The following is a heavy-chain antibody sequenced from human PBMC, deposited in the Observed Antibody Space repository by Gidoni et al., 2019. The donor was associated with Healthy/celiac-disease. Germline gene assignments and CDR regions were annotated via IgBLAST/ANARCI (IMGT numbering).Heavy chain of an antibody. CDR1: GFTFSSYS. J-gene: IGHJ4*02. D-gene: IGHD3-22*01. Sequence: EVQLVESGGGLVKPGGSLRLSGAAAGFTFSSYSMNWVRQAPGKGLEWVSSISSSSSYIYYAYSVKGRFTISRDNAKNSLYLQVNSLGDECTAVYYCARDLAHYYDSSGYYGNWGQGTLVTVSS. CDR2: ISSSSSYI. CDR3: ARDLAHYYDSSGYYGN. V-gene: IGHV3-21*01.